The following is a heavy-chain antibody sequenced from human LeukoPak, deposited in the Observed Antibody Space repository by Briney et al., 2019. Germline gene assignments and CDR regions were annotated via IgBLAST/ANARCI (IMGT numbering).Heavy chain of an antibody. CDR2: IYHSGST. Sequence: SQTLSLTCTVSGGSISSGGYYWSWIRQPPGKGLEWIGYIYHSGSTYYNPSLKSRVTISVDRSKNQFSLKLSSVTAADTAVYYCARDVGARYYFDYWGQGTLVTVSS. CDR3: ARDVGARYYFDY. D-gene: IGHD1-26*01. J-gene: IGHJ4*02. V-gene: IGHV4-30-2*01. CDR1: GGSISSGGYY.